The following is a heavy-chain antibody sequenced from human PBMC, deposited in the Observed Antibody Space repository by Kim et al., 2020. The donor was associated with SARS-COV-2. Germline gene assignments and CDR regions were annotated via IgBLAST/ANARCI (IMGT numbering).Heavy chain of an antibody. D-gene: IGHD6-13*01. CDR1: GGSISSYY. CDR3: ARERAGYREAFDI. CDR2: IYYSGST. Sequence: SETLSLTCTVSGGSISSYYWSWIRQPPGKGLEWIGYIYYSGSTNYNPSLKSRVTISVDTSKNQFSLKLSSVTAADTAVYYCARERAGYREAFDIWGQGTMVTVSS. J-gene: IGHJ3*02. V-gene: IGHV4-59*13.